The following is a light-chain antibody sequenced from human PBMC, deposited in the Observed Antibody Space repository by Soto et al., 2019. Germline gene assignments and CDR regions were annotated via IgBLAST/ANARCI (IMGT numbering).Light chain of an antibody. J-gene: IGLJ3*02. CDR1: SSDVGDYNY. CDR2: DVS. V-gene: IGLV2-11*01. CDR3: CSFAGSYTFWV. Sequence: QSGLPQPRSVSGSPGQSVTISCTGTSSDVGDYNYVSWYQQYPGKAPKLVIYDVSKRPSGVPDRFSGSKSGNTASLTISGLQAEDEADYYCCSFAGSYTFWVFGGGTQLTVL.